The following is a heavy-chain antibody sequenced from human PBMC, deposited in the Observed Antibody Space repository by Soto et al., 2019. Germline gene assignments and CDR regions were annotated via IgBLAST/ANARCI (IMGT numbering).Heavy chain of an antibody. CDR1: GGTFITYG. CDR2: ITPIFGTA. CDR3: ARVWDVVVTVDWSFDI. V-gene: IGHV1-69*13. J-gene: IGHJ3*02. D-gene: IGHD2-21*02. Sequence: SVKVSCKASGGTFITYGINWVRQAPGQGLEWMGGITPIFGTANYAQNFQGRVTITADESMSTAYMELRSLRSEDTAVYYCARVWDVVVTVDWSFDIWGQGTMVTVSS.